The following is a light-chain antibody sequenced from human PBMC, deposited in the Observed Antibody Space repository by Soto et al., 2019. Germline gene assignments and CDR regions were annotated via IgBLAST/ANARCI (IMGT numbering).Light chain of an antibody. J-gene: IGKJ4*02. V-gene: IGKV3-11*01. CDR1: QSVSYY. CDR2: DAS. CDR3: QQRSNWPALT. Sequence: LIQSPDTLSLSPGESATLSCRASQSVSYYLAWYQQRPGQPPRLLIYDASNRASGIPARFSGSGSGTDFTLTITSVEPEDFAVYYCQQRSNWPALTFGGGTKVDIK.